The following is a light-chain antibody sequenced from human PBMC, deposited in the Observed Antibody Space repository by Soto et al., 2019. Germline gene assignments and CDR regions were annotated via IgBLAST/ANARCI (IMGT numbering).Light chain of an antibody. CDR2: DNN. Sequence: QSVLTQPPSVSAAPGQKVTVSCSGSSSNIGNNHVSWYQHLPGTAPKVLIYDNNKRPSGIPDRFCGSKSATSATLDITGLQTGDEADYYCGSWDRSLRGWVFGGGTKLTVL. CDR3: GSWDRSLRGWV. J-gene: IGLJ3*02. V-gene: IGLV1-51*01. CDR1: SSNIGNNH.